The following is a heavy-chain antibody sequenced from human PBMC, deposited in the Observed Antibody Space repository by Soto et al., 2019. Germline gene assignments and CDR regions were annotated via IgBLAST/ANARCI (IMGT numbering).Heavy chain of an antibody. D-gene: IGHD2-2*01. CDR3: TRVVVTAAGLDYYYYYYMDV. V-gene: IGHV3-49*03. Sequence: GGSLRLSCXAXGFTFGDYAMSWFRQAPGKGLEWVGFIRSKAYGGTTEYAASVKGRFTISRDDSKSIAYLQMNSLKTEDTAVYYCTRVVVTAAGLDYYYYYYMDVWGKGTTVTVSS. CDR1: GFTFGDYA. J-gene: IGHJ6*03. CDR2: IRSKAYGGTT.